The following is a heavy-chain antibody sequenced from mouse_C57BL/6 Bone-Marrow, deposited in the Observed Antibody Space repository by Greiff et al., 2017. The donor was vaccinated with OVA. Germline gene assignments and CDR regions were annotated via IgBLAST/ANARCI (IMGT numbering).Heavy chain of an antibody. Sequence: QVQLQQPGAELVKPGASVKMSCKASGYTFTSYWITWVKQRPGQGLEWIGDIYPGSGSTNYNEKFKSKATLTVDTSSSTAYMQLSSLTSEDSAVYYCARRGIIYDGYYYAMDYWGQGTSVTVSS. D-gene: IGHD2-3*01. CDR3: ARRGIIYDGYYYAMDY. V-gene: IGHV1-55*01. CDR2: IYPGSGST. CDR1: GYTFTSYW. J-gene: IGHJ4*01.